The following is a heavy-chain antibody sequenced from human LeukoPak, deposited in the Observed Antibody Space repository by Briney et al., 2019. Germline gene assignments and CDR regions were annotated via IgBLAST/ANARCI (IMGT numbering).Heavy chain of an antibody. J-gene: IGHJ4*02. CDR3: TRAVVVTASDS. V-gene: IGHV3-74*01. CDR2: INSDGSIT. CDR1: GFTFSSFW. Sequence: PGGSLRLSCAASGFTFSSFWMHWVRQAPGKGLVWVSRINSDGSITTYADSVKGRFTISRDNAENTVYLQLSSLRAEDTAVYYCTRAVVVTASDSWGQGTLVTVSS. D-gene: IGHD2-21*02.